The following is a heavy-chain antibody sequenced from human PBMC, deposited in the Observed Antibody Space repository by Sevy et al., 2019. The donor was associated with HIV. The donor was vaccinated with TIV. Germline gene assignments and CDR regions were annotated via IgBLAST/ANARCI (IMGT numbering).Heavy chain of an antibody. V-gene: IGHV1-69*13. CDR1: GGTFSRHA. CDR2: IIPIFGRG. J-gene: IGHJ6*02. D-gene: IGHD2-2*01. Sequence: ASVKVSCKASGGTFSRHAISWVRQAPGQGLEWMGGIIPIFGRGNYAQLFLGRVTITAEESTSTVYMELSSLRSDETAVYYGANGRDDIVAVPAVRLYYQNGMDVWGQGTTVTVSS. CDR3: ANGRDDIVAVPAVRLYYQNGMDV.